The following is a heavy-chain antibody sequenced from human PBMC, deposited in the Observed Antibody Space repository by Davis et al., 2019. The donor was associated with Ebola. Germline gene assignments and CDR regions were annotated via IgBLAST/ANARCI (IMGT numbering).Heavy chain of an antibody. CDR2: ISSNGGST. Sequence: PGGSLRLSCAASGFTFSSYAMHWVRQAPGKGLEYVSAISSNGGSTYYANSVKGRFTISRDNSKNTLYFQMGSLRAEDMAVYYCASTRYCSSTSCSAAFDYWGQGTLVTVSS. V-gene: IGHV3-64*01. J-gene: IGHJ4*02. CDR1: GFTFSSYA. CDR3: ASTRYCSSTSCSAAFDY. D-gene: IGHD2-2*01.